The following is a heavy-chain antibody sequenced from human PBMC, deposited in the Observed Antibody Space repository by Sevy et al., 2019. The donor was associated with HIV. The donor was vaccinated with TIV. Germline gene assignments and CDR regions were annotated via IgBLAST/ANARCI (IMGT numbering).Heavy chain of an antibody. J-gene: IGHJ4*02. CDR1: GFTFSYFG. CDR3: AKNTAAAGAGGFDY. Sequence: GESLKISCAASGFTFSYFGMHWVRQAPGKGLEWVTFIQYDGNTKYYADSVKVRFTISRDNSKNTLFLQMNSLKSDDTAVYYCAKNTAAAGAGGFDYWGQGALVTVSS. V-gene: IGHV3-30*02. CDR2: IQYDGNTK. D-gene: IGHD6-13*01.